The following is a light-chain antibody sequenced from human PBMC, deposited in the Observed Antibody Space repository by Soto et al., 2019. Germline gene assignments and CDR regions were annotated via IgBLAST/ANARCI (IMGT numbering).Light chain of an antibody. Sequence: EIVMTQAPDTLPASTGKRATLSCRASQSLTSRYLAWYRQKPGPAPRLLIYGTSSRATGIPDRFSGSGSGTDFTLTISRLEPEDFAVYYCQQYHSSPRTFG. V-gene: IGKV3-20*01. CDR3: QQYHSSPRT. CDR1: QSLTSRY. J-gene: IGKJ2*01. CDR2: GTS.